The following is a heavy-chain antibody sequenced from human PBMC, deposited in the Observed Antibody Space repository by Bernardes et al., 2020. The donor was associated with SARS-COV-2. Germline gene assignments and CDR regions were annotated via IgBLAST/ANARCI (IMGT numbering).Heavy chain of an antibody. CDR3: ARSMNYDLWTGYGYYYYYGMDI. Sequence: ASVKVSCKASGYTFTDYYMHWVRQAPGQGLEWMGWINPNSGAADYAQKFQGRVTMTRDTSISTAYMELSRLRSDDTAVYYCARSMNYDLWTGYGYYYYYGMDIWGRGTAVTVSS. D-gene: IGHD3-3*01. J-gene: IGHJ6*02. CDR2: INPNSGAA. CDR1: GYTFTDYY. V-gene: IGHV1-2*02.